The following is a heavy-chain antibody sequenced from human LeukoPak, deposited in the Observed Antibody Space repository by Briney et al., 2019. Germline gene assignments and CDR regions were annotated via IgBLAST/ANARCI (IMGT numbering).Heavy chain of an antibody. CDR3: ARGRIVVVPAAIRGGWFDP. Sequence: PSETLSLTCAVYGGSFSGYYWSWIGQPPGKGLEWIGEINHSGSTNYNPSLKSRVTISVDTSKNQFSLKLSSVTAADTAVYYCARGRIVVVPAAIRGGWFDPWGQETLVTVSS. CDR2: INHSGST. V-gene: IGHV4-34*01. CDR1: GGSFSGYY. D-gene: IGHD2-2*01. J-gene: IGHJ5*02.